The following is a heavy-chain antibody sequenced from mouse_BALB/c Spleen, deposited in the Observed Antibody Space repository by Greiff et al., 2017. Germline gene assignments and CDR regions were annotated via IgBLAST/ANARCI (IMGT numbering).Heavy chain of an antibody. D-gene: IGHD1-1*01. CDR2: IWTGGGT. CDR3: VRDRSYDWFAY. Sequence: LVESGPGLVAPSQSLSITCTVSGFSLTSYDISWIRQPPGKGLEWLGVIWTGGGTNYNSAFMSRLSISKDNSKSQVFLKMNSLQTDDTAIYYCVRDRSYDWFAYWGQGTLVTVSA. CDR1: GFSLTSYD. V-gene: IGHV2-9-2*01. J-gene: IGHJ3*01.